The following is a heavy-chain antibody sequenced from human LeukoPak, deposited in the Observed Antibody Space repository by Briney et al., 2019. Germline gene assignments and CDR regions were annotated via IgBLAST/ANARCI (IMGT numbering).Heavy chain of an antibody. CDR3: ASSGWYSTPNWFDP. V-gene: IGHV3-53*01. Sequence: GGSLRLSCTVSGFTVSSNSMSWVRQAPGKGLEWVSFIYSGTIHYSDSVKGRFTISRDNAKNSLYLQMNSLRAEDTAMYYCASSGWYSTPNWFDPWGQGTLVIVSS. CDR2: IYSGTI. D-gene: IGHD6-19*01. CDR1: GFTVSSNS. J-gene: IGHJ5*02.